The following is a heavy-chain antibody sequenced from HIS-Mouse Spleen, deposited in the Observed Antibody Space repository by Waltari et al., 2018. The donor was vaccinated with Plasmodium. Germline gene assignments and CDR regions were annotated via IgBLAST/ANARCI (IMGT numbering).Heavy chain of an antibody. CDR2: IKQDGSEK. J-gene: IGHJ2*01. D-gene: IGHD6-13*01. Sequence: EVQLVESGGGLVQPGGSLSLSCDASGFTFSSYWRSWVRQAPGKGLEWVANIKQDGSEKYYVDSVKGRFTISRDNAKNSLYLQMNSLRAEDTAVYYCASSWYWYFDLWGRGTLVTVSS. V-gene: IGHV3-7*01. CDR1: GFTFSSYW. CDR3: ASSWYWYFDL.